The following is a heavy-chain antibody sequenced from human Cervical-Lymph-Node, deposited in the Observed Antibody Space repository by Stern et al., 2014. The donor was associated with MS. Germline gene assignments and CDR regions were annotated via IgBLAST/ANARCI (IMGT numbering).Heavy chain of an antibody. CDR1: GGSIRSANW. V-gene: IGHV4-4*02. CDR3: ARRVGLYSSGWYGNDAFDI. Sequence: QVQLQESGPGLVKPSGTLSLTCGVSGGSIRSANWWSWVRQPPGKGLEWIGEIPHSGSAKYNPALQRQFHLSVDKSENKFSLQLPSVTAADTAVYYCARRVGLYSSGWYGNDAFDIWGQGTRVTVSS. D-gene: IGHD6-19*01. J-gene: IGHJ3*02. CDR2: IPHSGSA.